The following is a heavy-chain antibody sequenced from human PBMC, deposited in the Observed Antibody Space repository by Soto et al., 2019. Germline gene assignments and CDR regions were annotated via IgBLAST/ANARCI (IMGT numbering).Heavy chain of an antibody. V-gene: IGHV1-69*06. Sequence: SVKVSCKASGDTFSSHALSWVRQAPGQGLEWMGGIIPIFDARTYAQKFQGRVTISADKSTKTGYMELSSLTSVDTAVYYCARTSATYYYHGSPCWSSKEFDSWGQGTLGAVAS. D-gene: IGHD3-22*01. CDR3: ARTSATYYYHGSPCWSSKEFDS. CDR2: IIPIFDAR. CDR1: GDTFSSHA. J-gene: IGHJ4*02.